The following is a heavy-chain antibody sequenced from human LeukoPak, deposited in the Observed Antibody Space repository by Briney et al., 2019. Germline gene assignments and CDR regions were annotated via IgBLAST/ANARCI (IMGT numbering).Heavy chain of an antibody. D-gene: IGHD4-17*01. V-gene: IGHV3-74*03. CDR2: INSDGSST. J-gene: IGHJ5*02. Sequence: GGSLRLSCAASGFTFSNYWIHWVRQAPGKGLVWVSHINSDGSSTTYADSVKGRFTISRDNSKNTLYLQMNSLRAEDTAVYYCARLYGTYPGWFDPWGQGTLVTVSS. CDR1: GFTFSNYW. CDR3: ARLYGTYPGWFDP.